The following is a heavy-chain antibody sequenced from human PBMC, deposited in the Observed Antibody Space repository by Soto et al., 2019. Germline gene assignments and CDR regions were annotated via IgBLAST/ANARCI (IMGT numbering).Heavy chain of an antibody. J-gene: IGHJ6*02. CDR3: AKERGAHSRDYYYGMDV. D-gene: IGHD1-26*01. CDR2: ISSSSSTI. V-gene: IGHV3-48*02. CDR1: GFTFSSYS. Sequence: GGSLRLSCAASGFTFSSYSMNWVRQAPGKGLEWVSYISSSSSTIYYADSVKGRFTISRDKAKNSLYLQMNSLRDEDTAVYYCAKERGAHSRDYYYGMDVWGQGTTVTVSS.